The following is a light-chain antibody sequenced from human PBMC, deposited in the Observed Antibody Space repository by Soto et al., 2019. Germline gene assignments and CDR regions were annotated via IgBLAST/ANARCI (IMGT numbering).Light chain of an antibody. CDR1: QSISSW. J-gene: IGKJ1*01. V-gene: IGKV1-5*03. Sequence: DLQMTQSPSTLSASVGDRVTITCRASQSISSWLAWYQQKPGKAPKLLIYKASSLESGVPSRFSGSGSGTEFTLTVSSLQPYDVATYYCQQYNSYWTFGQGTKVELK. CDR2: KAS. CDR3: QQYNSYWT.